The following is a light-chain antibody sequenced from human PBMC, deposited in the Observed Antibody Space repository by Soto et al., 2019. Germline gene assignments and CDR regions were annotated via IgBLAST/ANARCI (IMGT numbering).Light chain of an antibody. CDR2: EVS. CDR1: SSDVGGYNY. Sequence: QSALTQPPSESGSPGQSVTISCTGTSSDVGGYNYVSWYQQHPGKAPKLIIYEVSKRPSGVPDRFSGSKSGNTASLTVSGLQAEDEADYYCSSYAGSNNWGVFGTGPKLTVL. V-gene: IGLV2-8*01. J-gene: IGLJ1*01. CDR3: SSYAGSNNWGV.